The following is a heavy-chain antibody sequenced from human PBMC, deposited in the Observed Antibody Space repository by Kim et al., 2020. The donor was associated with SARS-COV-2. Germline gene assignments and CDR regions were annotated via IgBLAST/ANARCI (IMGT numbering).Heavy chain of an antibody. CDR3: AKGVAPIAAGGTSWFDP. J-gene: IGHJ5*02. CDR2: ISGGGGST. V-gene: IGHV3-23*01. Sequence: GGSLRLSCAASGFTFSTFAMSWVRQAPGKGLEWVSGISGGGGSTHYADSVKGRFTISRDNSKNTLYLQMNSLRAEDTAVYYCAKGVAPIAAGGTSWFDPWGQGTLVTVSS. CDR1: GFTFSTFA. D-gene: IGHD6-13*01.